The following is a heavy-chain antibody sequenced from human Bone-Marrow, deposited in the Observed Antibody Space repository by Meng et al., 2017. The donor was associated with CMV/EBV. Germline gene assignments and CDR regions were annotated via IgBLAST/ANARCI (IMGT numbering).Heavy chain of an antibody. CDR3: TTVGAEYYDFWSGYSVADY. CDR1: GFTFSSYW. D-gene: IGHD3-3*01. CDR2: IKQDGSEK. J-gene: IGHJ4*02. Sequence: LSLTCAASGFTFSSYWMSWVRQAPGKGLEWVANIKQDGSEKYYVDSVKGRFTISRDDSKNTLYLQMNSLKTEDTAVYYCTTVGAEYYDFWSGYSVADYWGQGTLVTVSS. V-gene: IGHV3-7*03.